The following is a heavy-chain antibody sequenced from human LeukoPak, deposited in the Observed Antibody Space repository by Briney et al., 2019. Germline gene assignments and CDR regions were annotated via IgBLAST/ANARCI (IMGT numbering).Heavy chain of an antibody. Sequence: SETLSLTCAVSGGSISSGGYSWSWIRQPPGKGLEWIGYIYYSGSTYYNPSLKSRVTISVDTSKNQFSLKLSSVTAADTAVYYCARGASKTVYYYYYYMDVGGKGTTVTVSS. CDR1: GGSISSGGYS. CDR3: ARGASKTVYYYYYYMDV. J-gene: IGHJ6*03. V-gene: IGHV4-30-4*07. D-gene: IGHD2-21*02. CDR2: IYYSGST.